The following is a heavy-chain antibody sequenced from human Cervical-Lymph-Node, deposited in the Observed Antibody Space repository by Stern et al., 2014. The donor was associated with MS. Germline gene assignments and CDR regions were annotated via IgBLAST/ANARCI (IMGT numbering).Heavy chain of an antibody. CDR1: GGSISSYY. J-gene: IGHJ4*02. Sequence: QLQLQESGPGLVKPSETLSLTCSVSGGSISSYYWNWIRQPPGKGLEWIANVHFSGTPNYKPSLKSRVHLLLDPSMTQNSLKLNSVTAADTAVYYCAGSGTYYPDYWGQGILVTVSS. D-gene: IGHD3-3*01. V-gene: IGHV4-59*08. CDR2: VHFSGTP. CDR3: AGSGTYYPDY.